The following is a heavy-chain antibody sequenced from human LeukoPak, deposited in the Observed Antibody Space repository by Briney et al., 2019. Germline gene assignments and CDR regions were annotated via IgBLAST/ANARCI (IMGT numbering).Heavy chain of an antibody. CDR3: ARGLGYYYYMDV. Sequence: SETLSLTCTVPGGSISSYYWSWIRQPPGKGLEWIGYIYYSGSTNYNPSLKSRVTISVDTSKNQFSLKLSSVTAADTAVYYCARGLGYYYYMDVWGKGTTVTVS. V-gene: IGHV4-59*01. J-gene: IGHJ6*03. CDR1: GGSISSYY. CDR2: IYYSGST.